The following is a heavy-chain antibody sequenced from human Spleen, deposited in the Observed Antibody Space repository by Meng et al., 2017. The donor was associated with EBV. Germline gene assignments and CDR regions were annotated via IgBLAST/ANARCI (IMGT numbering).Heavy chain of an antibody. CDR2: LIPMVGAP. J-gene: IGHJ4*02. V-gene: IGHV1-69*01. Sequence: VELLQSGAGVKKPGTSGKVSCRTAGGTFRSEAVSGVRQAPGQGLEWMGGLIPMVGAPHYAQKFQGRVTIIADESTSTHSMELNSLRSEDTAMYYCASESGRGFTPDYWGQGTLVTASS. D-gene: IGHD3-10*01. CDR1: GGTFRSEA. CDR3: ASESGRGFTPDY.